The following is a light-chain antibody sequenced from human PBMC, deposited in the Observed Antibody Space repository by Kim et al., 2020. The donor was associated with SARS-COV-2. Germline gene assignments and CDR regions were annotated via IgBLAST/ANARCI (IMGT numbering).Light chain of an antibody. J-gene: IGKJ2*01. Sequence: EILMTQSPATLSVSPGERATLSCRASQSISTYLAWYQQKPGQAPRLLIYGASTRATGVPARFSASGSGTEFTLTISSLQSEDFAVYYCQQYNDWPPVDTFGQGTKLEI. CDR1: QSISTY. CDR2: GAS. V-gene: IGKV3-15*01. CDR3: QQYNDWPPVDT.